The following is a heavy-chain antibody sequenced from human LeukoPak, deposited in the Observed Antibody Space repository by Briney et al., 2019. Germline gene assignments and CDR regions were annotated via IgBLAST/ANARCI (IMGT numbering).Heavy chain of an antibody. CDR2: IYPGDSDT. CDR3: ARLRGSGSYEPLYYFDY. V-gene: IGHV5-51*01. Sequence: GGSLKISCKGSGYSFTSYWIGWVRQMPGKGLEWMGIIYPGDSDTRYSPSFQGQVTISADKSISTAYLQWSSLKASDTAMYYCARLRGSGSYEPLYYFDYWGQGTLVTVSS. CDR1: GYSFTSYW. J-gene: IGHJ4*02. D-gene: IGHD3-10*01.